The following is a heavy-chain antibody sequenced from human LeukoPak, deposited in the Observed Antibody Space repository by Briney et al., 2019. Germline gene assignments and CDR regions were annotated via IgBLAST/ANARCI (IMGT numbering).Heavy chain of an antibody. Sequence: NTSETLSLTCTVSGGSISSSSYYWGWIRQPPGKGLEWIGSIYYSGSTYYNPSLKSRVTISVDTSKNQFSLKLSSVTAADTAVYYCARDVRGIAAAGNWFDPWGQGTLVTVSS. CDR3: ARDVRGIAAAGNWFDP. V-gene: IGHV4-39*07. J-gene: IGHJ5*02. D-gene: IGHD6-13*01. CDR1: GGSISSSSYY. CDR2: IYYSGST.